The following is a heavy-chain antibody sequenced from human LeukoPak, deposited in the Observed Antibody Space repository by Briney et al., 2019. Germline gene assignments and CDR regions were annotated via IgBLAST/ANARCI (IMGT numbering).Heavy chain of an antibody. Sequence: GGSLRLSCAASGFTFSGSAMHWVRQAPGKGLEWVAVIPYDGSNKYYADSVKGRFTISRDNSKNTLYLQMNSLRAEDTAVYYCATTYYYDSSGSDFDYWGQGTLVTVSS. CDR3: ATTYYYDSSGSDFDY. CDR1: GFTFSGSA. V-gene: IGHV3-30*04. D-gene: IGHD3-22*01. J-gene: IGHJ4*02. CDR2: IPYDGSNK.